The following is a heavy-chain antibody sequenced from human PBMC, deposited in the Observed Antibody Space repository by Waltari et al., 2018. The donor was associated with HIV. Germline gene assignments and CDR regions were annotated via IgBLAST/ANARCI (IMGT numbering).Heavy chain of an antibody. Sequence: QVQLQESGPGLVKPSETLSLTCTVSGGSISSYYWSWIRQPPGKGLEWIGYIYYSGSTNHNPSHKSRVTISVETSKNQFSLKLSSVTAADTAVYYCARDRDFWSGHYYYYGMDVWGQGTTVTVSS. D-gene: IGHD3-3*01. CDR2: IYYSGST. V-gene: IGHV4-59*01. CDR1: GGSISSYY. J-gene: IGHJ6*02. CDR3: ARDRDFWSGHYYYYGMDV.